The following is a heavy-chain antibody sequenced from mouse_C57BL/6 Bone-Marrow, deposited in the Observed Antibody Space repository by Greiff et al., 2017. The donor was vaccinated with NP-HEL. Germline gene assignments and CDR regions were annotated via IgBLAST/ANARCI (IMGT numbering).Heavy chain of an antibody. CDR1: GFTFSSYG. CDR3: ARQGWDYYAVYWYFDV. J-gene: IGHJ1*03. D-gene: IGHD1-1*01. CDR2: ISSGGSYT. Sequence: EVQRVESGGDLVKPGGSLKLSCAASGFTFSSYGMSWVRQTPDKRLEWVATISSGGSYTYYPDSVKGRFTISRDNAKNTLYLQMSSLKSEDTAMYYCARQGWDYYAVYWYFDVWGTGTTVTVSS. V-gene: IGHV5-6*01.